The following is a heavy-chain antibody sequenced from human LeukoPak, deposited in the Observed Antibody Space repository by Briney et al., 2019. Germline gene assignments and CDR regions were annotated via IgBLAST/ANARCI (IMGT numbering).Heavy chain of an antibody. CDR3: ATDSSSWSQRADY. Sequence: PGGSLRLSCAASGFNFNDYAMTWVRQAPGKGLEWVSGISGGSGNRDYGDSVKGRFTISRDNAKNSLYLQMNSLRAEDTALYYCATDSSSWSQRADYWGQGTLVTVSS. CDR1: GFNFNDYA. V-gene: IGHV3-9*01. J-gene: IGHJ4*02. D-gene: IGHD6-13*01. CDR2: ISGGSGNR.